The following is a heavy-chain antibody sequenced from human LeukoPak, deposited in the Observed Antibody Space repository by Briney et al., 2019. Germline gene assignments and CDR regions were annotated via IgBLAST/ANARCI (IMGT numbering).Heavy chain of an antibody. V-gene: IGHV4-31*03. CDR1: GASLSSGDQY. D-gene: IGHD3-22*01. Sequence: SETLSLTCTVSGASLSSGDQYWNWIRQSPGKGLEWIGSIHPSGNLYNNPSLESRVTLSIDTSKNQFSLNLNSVTAADTAVYFCSRGLDSRKLGYWGQGTLVTVSS. CDR2: IHPSGNL. J-gene: IGHJ4*02. CDR3: SRGLDSRKLGY.